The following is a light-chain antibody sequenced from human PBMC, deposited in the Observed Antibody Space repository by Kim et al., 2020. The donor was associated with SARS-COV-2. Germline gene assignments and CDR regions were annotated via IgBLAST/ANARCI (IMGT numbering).Light chain of an antibody. V-gene: IGLV2-14*03. CDR2: DVS. J-gene: IGLJ2*01. Sequence: QSALTQPASVSGSPGQSITISCTGTSSGVGGYNYVSWYQQHPGKAPKLMIYDVSNRPSGVSNRFSGSKSGNTASLTISGLQAEDEADYYCSSYTSGSTPYVVFGGGTQLTVL. CDR3: SSYTSGSTPYVV. CDR1: SSGVGGYNY.